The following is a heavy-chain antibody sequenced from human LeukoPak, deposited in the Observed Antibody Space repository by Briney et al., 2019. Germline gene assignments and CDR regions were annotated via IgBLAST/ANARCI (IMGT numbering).Heavy chain of an antibody. V-gene: IGHV4-59*08. CDR1: GGSISSYY. Sequence: SETLSLTCSVSGGSISSYYWIWIRQPPRKGLDWIGHIYYTGSTNYSPSLKSRVTITVDTSKNQFSLKLRSVTAADTAVYYCARVGKYSSSYFDYWGQGTLVTVSS. CDR2: IYYTGST. D-gene: IGHD6-6*01. J-gene: IGHJ4*02. CDR3: ARVGKYSSSYFDY.